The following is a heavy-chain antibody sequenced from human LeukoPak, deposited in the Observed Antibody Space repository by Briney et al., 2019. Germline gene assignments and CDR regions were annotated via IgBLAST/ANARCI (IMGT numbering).Heavy chain of an antibody. CDR2: IKSKTDGGTT. V-gene: IGHV3-15*01. J-gene: IGHJ4*02. CDR1: GFMFADHG. Sequence: GGSLRLSCAASGFMFADHGMTWVRQVPGKGLEWVGRIKSKTDGGTTDYAAPVKGRFTISRDDSKNTLYLQMNSLKTEDTAVYYCTTASYDFWSGTNYFDYWGQGTLVTVSS. CDR3: TTASYDFWSGTNYFDY. D-gene: IGHD3-3*01.